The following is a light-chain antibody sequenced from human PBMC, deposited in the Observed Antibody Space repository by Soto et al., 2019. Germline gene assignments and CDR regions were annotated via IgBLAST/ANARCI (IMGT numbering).Light chain of an antibody. CDR2: AAS. Sequence: DTQMTQSPSSLSASVGDRVTVTCRASQSICSYLNWYQQQPGKAPKLLIYAASYLKSGVPSRFSGSGSGTEFTLTISSLQPDDFATYYCQQYNSYWTFGQGTKVDI. V-gene: IGKV1-5*01. CDR1: QSICSY. J-gene: IGKJ1*01. CDR3: QQYNSYWT.